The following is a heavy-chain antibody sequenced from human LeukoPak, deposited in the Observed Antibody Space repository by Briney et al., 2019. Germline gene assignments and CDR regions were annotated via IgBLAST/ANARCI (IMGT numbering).Heavy chain of an antibody. J-gene: IGHJ4*02. V-gene: IGHV3-48*01. Sequence: GGSLRLSCAASGFTFSSYSMNWVRQAPGKGLEWVSYIDSSSSTIYYADSVKGRFTISRDNAKNSLYLQVTSLSAEYTAVCYCASPFDYWGQGTLVTVSS. CDR3: ASPFDY. CDR1: GFTFSSYS. CDR2: IDSSSSTI.